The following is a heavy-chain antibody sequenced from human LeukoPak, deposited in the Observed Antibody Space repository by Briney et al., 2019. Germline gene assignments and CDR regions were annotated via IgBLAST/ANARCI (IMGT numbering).Heavy chain of an antibody. V-gene: IGHV3-48*03. CDR1: GFTFSSYE. CDR3: AKGLLWFGELPYFDY. Sequence: GGSLRLSCAASGFTFSSYEMNWVRQAPGKGLEWVSYISSSGSTIYYADSVKGRFTISRDNAKNSLYLQMNSLRAEDTAVYYCAKGLLWFGELPYFDYWGQGTLVTVPS. D-gene: IGHD3-10*01. CDR2: ISSSGSTI. J-gene: IGHJ4*02.